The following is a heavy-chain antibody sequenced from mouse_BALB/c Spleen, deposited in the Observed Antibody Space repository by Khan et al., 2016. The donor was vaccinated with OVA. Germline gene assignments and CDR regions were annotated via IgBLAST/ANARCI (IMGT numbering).Heavy chain of an antibody. J-gene: IGHJ4*01. CDR3: ARGNYYGYAMDY. CDR2: ISYSGST. D-gene: IGHD1-1*01. CDR1: GYSITSNYA. Sequence: EVQLQESGPGLVKPSQSLSLTCTVTGYSITSNYAWNWIRQFPGNKLEWMGYISYSGSTNYNPSLKSRISITRDTSKNQFLLQLNSVTNEDTATYYCARGNYYGYAMDYWGQGTSITVSS. V-gene: IGHV3-2*02.